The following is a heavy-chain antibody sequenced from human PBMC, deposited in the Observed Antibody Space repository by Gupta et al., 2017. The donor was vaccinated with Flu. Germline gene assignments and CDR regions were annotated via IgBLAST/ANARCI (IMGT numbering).Heavy chain of an antibody. Sequence: APGKGLEWLGFIRNEDHGASTEYAASVQGRFFISGDDSKGIAYLQMNSLKTEDTAVYYCARGTLILMIPTPPYSYAYHMDVWGRGTTVTVSS. J-gene: IGHJ6*03. V-gene: IGHV3-49*02. D-gene: IGHD2-8*01. CDR2: IRNEDHGAST. CDR3: ARGTLILMIPTPPYSYAYHMDV.